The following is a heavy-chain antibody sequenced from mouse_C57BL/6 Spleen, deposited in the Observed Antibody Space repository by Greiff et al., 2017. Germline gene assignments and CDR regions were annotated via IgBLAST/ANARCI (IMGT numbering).Heavy chain of an antibody. Sequence: QVQLQQSGPELVKPGASVKISCKASGYAFSSSWMNWVKQRPGKGLEWIGRIYPGDGDTNYNGKFKGKATLTADKSSSTAYMQLSSLTSEDSAVYCCASLLRGFDYYAMDYWGQGTSVTVSS. D-gene: IGHD1-1*01. CDR2: IYPGDGDT. J-gene: IGHJ4*01. CDR3: ASLLRGFDYYAMDY. V-gene: IGHV1-82*01. CDR1: GYAFSSSW.